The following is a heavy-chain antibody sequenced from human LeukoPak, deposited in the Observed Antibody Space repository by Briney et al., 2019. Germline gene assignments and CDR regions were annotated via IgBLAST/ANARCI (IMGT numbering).Heavy chain of an antibody. D-gene: IGHD6-19*01. CDR3: ARGSPSYSSGWAFDY. CDR1: GGTFSSYA. V-gene: IGHV1-69*05. Sequence: GSSVKVSCKASGGTFSSYAISWVRQAPGQGLEWMGGFNPIFEKANYAQKLQGRVTITTDASTRTVYMELTSLRSEDTAVYYCARGSPSYSSGWAFDYWGQGTLVTVSS. CDR2: FNPIFEKA. J-gene: IGHJ4*02.